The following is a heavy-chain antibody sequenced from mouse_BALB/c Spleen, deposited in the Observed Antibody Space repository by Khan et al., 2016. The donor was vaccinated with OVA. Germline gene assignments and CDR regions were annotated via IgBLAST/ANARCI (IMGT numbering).Heavy chain of an antibody. CDR2: IWSDGST. V-gene: IGHV2-6-1*01. Sequence: QVTLKESGPALVAPSQSLSITCTISGFSLTDYGVHWVRQPPGKGLEWLVVIWSDGSTTYNSALKSRLSISQDNSKSQVFLKMNSLQTVYTAVYYCARQPYYHYYVMDYWGQGTSFTVSS. D-gene: IGHD2-10*01. CDR1: GFSLTDYG. CDR3: ARQPYYHYYVMDY. J-gene: IGHJ4*01.